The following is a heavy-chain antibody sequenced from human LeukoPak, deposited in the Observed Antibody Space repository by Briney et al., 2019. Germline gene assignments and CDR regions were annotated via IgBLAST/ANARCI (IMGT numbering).Heavy chain of an antibody. J-gene: IGHJ5*02. V-gene: IGHV1-69*05. D-gene: IGHD3-10*02. CDR1: GGTFSSYA. Sequence: SVKVSCKASGGTFSSYAISWVRQAPGQGLEWMGGIIPIFGTANYAQKFQGRVTITTDESTSTAYMELSSLRAEDTAVYYCARGRIEDYVGFDPWGQGTLVTVSS. CDR2: IIPIFGTA. CDR3: ARGRIEDYVGFDP.